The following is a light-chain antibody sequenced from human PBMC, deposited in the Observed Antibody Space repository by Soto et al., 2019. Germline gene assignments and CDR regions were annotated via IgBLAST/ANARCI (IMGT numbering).Light chain of an antibody. CDR1: QTVLHGSNY. J-gene: IGKJ1*01. CDR2: WAS. CDR3: QQYYTTPVT. Sequence: DIVMTQSPDSLAVSLGERAIINCKSSQTVLHGSNYLAWYQQKPRQPPKLLIYWASTRESGVPDRFSGSGSATDFTLTISSLQAEDVAVYYCQQYYTTPVTFGQGTKVEIK. V-gene: IGKV4-1*01.